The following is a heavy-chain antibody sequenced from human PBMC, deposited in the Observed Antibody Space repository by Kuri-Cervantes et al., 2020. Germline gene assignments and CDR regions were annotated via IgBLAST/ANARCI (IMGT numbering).Heavy chain of an antibody. CDR2: INPNSGGT. D-gene: IGHD6-13*01. J-gene: IGHJ6*02. CDR1: GYTFTGYY. Sequence: GGSLRLSCKASGYTFTGYYMHWVRQAPGQGLEWMGWINPNSGGTNYAQKFQGRVTMTRDTSISTAYMELSRLRSDDTAVYYCARDRGYSSSLLHYYGMDAWGQGTTVTVSS. CDR3: ARDRGYSSSLLHYYGMDA. V-gene: IGHV1-2*02.